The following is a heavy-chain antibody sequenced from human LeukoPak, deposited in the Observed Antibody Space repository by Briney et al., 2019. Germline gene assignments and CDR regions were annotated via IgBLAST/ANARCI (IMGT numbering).Heavy chain of an antibody. Sequence: SETLSLTCTVSGGSISSYYWSWVRQPPGKGLEWIGYIYYSGSTNYNPSLKSRVTISVDTSKNQFSLKLSSVTAADTAVYYCVRGPYGSGISNWFDPWGQGTQVIVSS. CDR1: GGSISSYY. D-gene: IGHD3-10*01. CDR2: IYYSGST. J-gene: IGHJ5*02. V-gene: IGHV4-59*01. CDR3: VRGPYGSGISNWFDP.